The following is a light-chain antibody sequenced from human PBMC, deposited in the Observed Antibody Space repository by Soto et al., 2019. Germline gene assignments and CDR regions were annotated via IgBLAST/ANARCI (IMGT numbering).Light chain of an antibody. Sequence: EIVLTQSPATLSLSPGERATLSCRASQSVGSYLAWYQQKPGQPPRLLIYDAFYRAAGIPARFSGSGSVTDFTLTISILEPEDFSVYYCQQRSNWPYTVGQGTKLEIK. CDR2: DAF. CDR1: QSVGSY. J-gene: IGKJ2*01. V-gene: IGKV3-11*01. CDR3: QQRSNWPYT.